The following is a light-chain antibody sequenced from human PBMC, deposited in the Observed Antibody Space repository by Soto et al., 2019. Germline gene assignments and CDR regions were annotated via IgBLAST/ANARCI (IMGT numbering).Light chain of an antibody. J-gene: IGLJ2*01. V-gene: IGLV2-14*01. CDR3: SSHTSSSTLVGV. Sequence: QSALSQPASMSGSPGQSITIFCTGTSSDVGGYNSVSWYQQYPGKAPKLMIYDVSNRPSGVSNRFSGSKSGNTASLTISRLQAEDEADYYCSSHTSSSTLVGVFGGGTKLTV. CDR2: DVS. CDR1: SSDVGGYNS.